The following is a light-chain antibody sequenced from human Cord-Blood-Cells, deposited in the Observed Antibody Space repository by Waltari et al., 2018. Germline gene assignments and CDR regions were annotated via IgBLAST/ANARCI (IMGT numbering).Light chain of an antibody. CDR2: EVS. CDR1: SSDVGGYNY. Sequence: QSALTQPASVSGSPGQSITISCTGTSSDVGGYNYVSWYQQHPGKAPKLMVYEVSKRPSGVSNRFAGSKSGNTASLTISGLQAEDEADYYCSSYTSSSTLVVGTGTKVTVL. CDR3: SSYTSSSTLV. J-gene: IGLJ1*01. V-gene: IGLV2-14*01.